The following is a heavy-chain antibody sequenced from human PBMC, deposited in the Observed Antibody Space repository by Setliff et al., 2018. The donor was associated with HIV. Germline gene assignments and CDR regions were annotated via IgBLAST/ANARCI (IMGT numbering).Heavy chain of an antibody. CDR2: IYPSDSAT. Sequence: GESLKISCKGSGYSFTSHWIAWVRQMPGQGLEWMGIIYPSDSATAYSPSFQGQITVSADKSISTAYLQWSSLKASDTAIYYCARSHFITLFGVIYYPGYFDLWGRGTQVTVSS. CDR3: ARSHFITLFGVIYYPGYFDL. J-gene: IGHJ2*01. V-gene: IGHV5-51*01. D-gene: IGHD3-3*01. CDR1: GYSFTSHW.